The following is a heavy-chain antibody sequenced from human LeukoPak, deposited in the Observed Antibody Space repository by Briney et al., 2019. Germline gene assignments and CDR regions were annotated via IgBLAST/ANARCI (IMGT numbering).Heavy chain of an antibody. D-gene: IGHD4-11*01. CDR1: GFTFGNYT. V-gene: IGHV3-48*04. Sequence: GGSLRLSCAASGFTFGNYTMSWVRQAPGKGLEWVSYISSSGSTIYYADSVKGRFTISRDNAKNSLYLQMSSLRAEDTAVYYCARVSNYVSHWGQGTLVTVSS. CDR3: ARVSNYVSH. J-gene: IGHJ4*02. CDR2: ISSSGSTI.